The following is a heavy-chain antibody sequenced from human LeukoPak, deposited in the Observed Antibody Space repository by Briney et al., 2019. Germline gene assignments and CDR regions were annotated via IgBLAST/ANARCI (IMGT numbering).Heavy chain of an antibody. CDR1: GFTFSSYS. Sequence: GGSLRLSCAASGFTFSSYSMNWVRQAPGKGLEWVSSISSSSSYIYYADSVKGRFTISRDNAKNPLYLQMNSLRAEDTAVYYYARDQVNDYGDDTEFDYWGQGTLVTVS. CDR3: ARDQVNDYGDDTEFDY. V-gene: IGHV3-21*01. CDR2: ISSSSSYI. J-gene: IGHJ4*02. D-gene: IGHD4-17*01.